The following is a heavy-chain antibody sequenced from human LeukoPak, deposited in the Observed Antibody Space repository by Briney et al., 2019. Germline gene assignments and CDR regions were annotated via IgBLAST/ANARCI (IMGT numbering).Heavy chain of an antibody. Sequence: GGSLRLSCAASGFTFSSYAMHWVRQAPGKGLEWVAVISYDGSNKYYADSVKGRFTISRDNSKNTLYLQMNSLRAEDTAVYYCARGDPAYYYYGMDGWGQGTTVTVSS. J-gene: IGHJ6*02. CDR2: ISYDGSNK. V-gene: IGHV3-30*04. CDR1: GFTFSSYA. CDR3: ARGDPAYYYYGMDG.